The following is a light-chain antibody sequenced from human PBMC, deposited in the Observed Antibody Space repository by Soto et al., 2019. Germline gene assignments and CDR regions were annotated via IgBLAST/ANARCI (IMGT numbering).Light chain of an antibody. Sequence: IQMTQSPSSLSASVGDRVTITCRASQSISSNLNWYQQKPGKAPKLLIYDASSLETGVPSRFSGSGSGTDFTLTISSLQSEDFAVYYCQQYNDWPGTFGQGTKVDIK. J-gene: IGKJ1*01. V-gene: IGKV1-13*02. CDR2: DAS. CDR1: QSISSN. CDR3: QQYNDWPGT.